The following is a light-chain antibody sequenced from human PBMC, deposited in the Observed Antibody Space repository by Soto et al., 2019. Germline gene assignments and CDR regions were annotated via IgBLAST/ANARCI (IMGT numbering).Light chain of an antibody. Sequence: ESVLTQSRATLCLSKGERATLSCRASQSVSSYLAWYQQKPGQAPRLLIYGASNRATGIPDRFSGSGSGTDFTLTIISLEPEDFAVYYCQQYGSSPRTFGQGTKVDI. V-gene: IGKV3-20*01. J-gene: IGKJ1*01. CDR1: QSVSSY. CDR2: GAS. CDR3: QQYGSSPRT.